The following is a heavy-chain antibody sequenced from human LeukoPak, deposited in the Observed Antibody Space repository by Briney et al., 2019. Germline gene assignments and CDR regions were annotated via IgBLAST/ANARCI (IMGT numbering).Heavy chain of an antibody. CDR1: GYTFTSHY. V-gene: IGHV1-46*01. CDR3: ARDPPATVVTPVSSGMDV. CDR2: INPSGGST. J-gene: IGHJ6*02. Sequence: GASVKASCKASGYTFTSHYMHWVRQAPGQGLEWMGIINPSGGSTSYAQKFQGRVTMTRDTSTSTVYMELSSLRSEDTAVYYCARDPPATVVTPVSSGMDVWGQGTTVTVSS. D-gene: IGHD4-23*01.